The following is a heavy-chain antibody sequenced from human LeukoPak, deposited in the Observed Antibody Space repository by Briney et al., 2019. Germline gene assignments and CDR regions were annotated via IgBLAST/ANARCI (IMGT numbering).Heavy chain of an antibody. CDR1: GGSLSGYY. CDR2: IYSSGTT. D-gene: IGHD1-1*01. V-gene: IGHV4-4*09. Sequence: PSETLSLTCTVSGGSLSGYYWSWIRQPPGKGLEWIGYIYSSGTTNYNGSLQSRVIISLDTPKNQFSLSVTSVTAADTAMYFCARRISSWNVYIDKWGQGIQVTVSS. CDR3: ARRISSWNVYIDK. J-gene: IGHJ4*02.